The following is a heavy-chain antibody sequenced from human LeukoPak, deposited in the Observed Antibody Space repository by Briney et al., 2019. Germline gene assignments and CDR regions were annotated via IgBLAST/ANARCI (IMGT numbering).Heavy chain of an antibody. D-gene: IGHD3-22*01. J-gene: IGHJ4*02. CDR1: GGTFSSYA. V-gene: IGHV1-69*04. Sequence: ASVKVSCKASGGTFSSYAISWVRQAPGQGLEWMGRIIPILGIANYAQKFQGRVTITADKPTSTAYMELSSLRSEDTAVYYCARGDDSSGYPYFDYWGQGTLVTVSS. CDR3: ARGDDSSGYPYFDY. CDR2: IIPILGIA.